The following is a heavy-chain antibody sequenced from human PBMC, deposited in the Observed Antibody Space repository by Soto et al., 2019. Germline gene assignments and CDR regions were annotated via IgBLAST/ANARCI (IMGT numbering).Heavy chain of an antibody. Sequence: GASVKVSCKASGDTFTSYGISWVRQAPGQGLEWMGWISAYNGNTNYAQKFQGRVTMTEDTSTDTAYMELSSLRSEDTAVCYCATDLLWFGELFRPDYWGQGTLVTVSS. J-gene: IGHJ4*02. D-gene: IGHD3-10*01. CDR3: ATDLLWFGELFRPDY. CDR1: GDTFTSYG. CDR2: ISAYNGNT. V-gene: IGHV1-18*01.